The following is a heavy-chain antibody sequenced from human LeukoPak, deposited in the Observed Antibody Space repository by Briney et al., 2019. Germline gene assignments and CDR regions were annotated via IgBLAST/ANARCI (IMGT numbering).Heavy chain of an antibody. J-gene: IGHJ4*02. Sequence: SETLSLTCAVYGGSSSGYFWSWIRQPPGKGLEWIGEINHSGSTNYNPSLKSRVTISVDTSKNQSSLKLSSVTAADTAVYYFARGRRRSSYSYGQLSPLDYWGQGTLVTVSS. D-gene: IGHD5-18*01. CDR2: INHSGST. V-gene: IGHV4-34*01. CDR3: ARGRRRSSYSYGQLSPLDY. CDR1: GGSSSGYF.